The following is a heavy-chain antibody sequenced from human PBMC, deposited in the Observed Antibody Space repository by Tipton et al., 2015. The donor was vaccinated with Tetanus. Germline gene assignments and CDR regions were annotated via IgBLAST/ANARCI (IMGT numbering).Heavy chain of an antibody. CDR1: GGSINTGDYY. D-gene: IGHD5-18*01. CDR3: ARMGFTYGQVVY. V-gene: IGHV4-30-4*01. CDR2: VYYSGRT. J-gene: IGHJ4*02. Sequence: TLSLTCNVSGGSINTGDYYWSWIRQSPGKGLEWIGHVYYSGRTYYNPPLKSRVTISADMSKNQFSLTLTSGTAADTATYYCARMGFTYGQVVYWGQGTLVTVAS.